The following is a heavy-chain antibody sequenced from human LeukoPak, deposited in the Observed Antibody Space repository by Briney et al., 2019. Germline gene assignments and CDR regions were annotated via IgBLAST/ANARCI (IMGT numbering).Heavy chain of an antibody. V-gene: IGHV3-7*03. CDR2: INKDGGEK. J-gene: IGHJ4*02. Sequence: GGSLRLSCAASGFTFSSYWMSWARQAPGKGLEWVANINKDGGEKYYVDSVKGRFTISRDNAKNSLYLQMSSLRADDTAVYYCVKDSPPRYSGSPPAYWGQGTLVTVSS. CDR3: VKDSPPRYSGSPPAY. D-gene: IGHD1-26*01. CDR1: GFTFSSYW.